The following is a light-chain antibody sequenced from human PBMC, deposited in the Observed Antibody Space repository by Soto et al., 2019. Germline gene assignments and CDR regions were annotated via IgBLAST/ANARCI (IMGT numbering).Light chain of an antibody. CDR1: SSNIGSNY. J-gene: IGLJ1*01. Sequence: QSVLTQPPSASGTPGQWVTISCSGSSSNIGSNYEDWHQQLPGPAPNPLIYSNNQRPSGVPARFSGSKTGTSASLAISGLRSEEEADYYCAAWDYSLSGYVFGTGTKVTVL. CDR2: SNN. V-gene: IGLV1-47*02. CDR3: AAWDYSLSGYV.